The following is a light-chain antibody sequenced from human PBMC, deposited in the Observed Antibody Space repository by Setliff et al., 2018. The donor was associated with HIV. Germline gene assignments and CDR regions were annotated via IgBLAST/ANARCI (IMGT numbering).Light chain of an antibody. V-gene: IGLV2-14*01. CDR2: DVS. Sequence: QSALTQPASVSGSPGQSITISCTGTSNDVGAYNTVYWYQQHPGEAPKLMIYDVSTRPSGVSNRFSGSKSGNTASLHHSGLQTEDGANYYCSSYTSSSTDVFGTGNKVTVL. J-gene: IGLJ1*01. CDR3: SSYTSSSTDV. CDR1: SNDVGAYNT.